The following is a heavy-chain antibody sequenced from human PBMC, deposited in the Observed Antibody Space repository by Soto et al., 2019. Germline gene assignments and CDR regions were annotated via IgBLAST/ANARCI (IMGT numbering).Heavy chain of an antibody. CDR1: GDTFTSYY. D-gene: IGHD2-2*01. CDR2: INPNGGST. Sequence: QVRLVQSGAEVKAPGASVTVSCKAPGDTFTSYYMHWVRQAPGHGLEWMGVINPNGGSTRFAQKFQGRVTMTRDTSTSTVYMELRSLRSDDTAVYYCARVVPGAEAWFGPWGQGTLVTVSS. V-gene: IGHV1-46*01. CDR3: ARVVPGAEAWFGP. J-gene: IGHJ5*02.